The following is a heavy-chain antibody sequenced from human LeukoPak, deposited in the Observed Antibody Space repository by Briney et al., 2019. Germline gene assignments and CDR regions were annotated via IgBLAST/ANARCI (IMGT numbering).Heavy chain of an antibody. CDR2: ISNDGIDK. V-gene: IGHV3-30*03. CDR3: ARAYLGGDY. Sequence: GGSLRLSCAASGFIFTDYGMHWVRQAPGKGLEWVAVISNDGIDKYYADSVKGRFTISRDNAKNSLYLQMNSLRDEDTAVYYCARAYLGGDYWGQGTLVTVSP. CDR1: GFIFTDYG. D-gene: IGHD4-23*01. J-gene: IGHJ4*02.